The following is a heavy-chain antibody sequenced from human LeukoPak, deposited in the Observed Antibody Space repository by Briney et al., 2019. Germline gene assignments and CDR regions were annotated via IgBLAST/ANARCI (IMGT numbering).Heavy chain of an antibody. CDR2: ISAYNGNT. CDR3: ASSSYYGSGSYYSDY. D-gene: IGHD3-10*01. CDR1: GYTLTSYG. V-gene: IGHV1-18*01. J-gene: IGHJ4*02. Sequence: ASVKVSCKASGYTLTSYGISWVRQAPGQGLEWMGWISAYNGNTNYAQKLQGRVTMTTDTSTSTAYMELRSLRSDDTAVYYCASSSYYGSGSYYSDYWGQGTLVTVSS.